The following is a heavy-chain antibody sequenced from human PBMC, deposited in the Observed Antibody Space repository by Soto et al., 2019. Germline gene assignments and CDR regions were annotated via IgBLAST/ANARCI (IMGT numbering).Heavy chain of an antibody. CDR2: MSYSVTT. D-gene: IGHD3-16*01. Sequence: ETLSLTCTVSGGSLSTYYWSWVRQPPGKGLEWIGYMSYSVTTHYNPSLKSRVTISIDTSKNQFSLKLSSVTAADTAVYYCARVGGINWFDPWGQGTLVTVSS. V-gene: IGHV4-59*01. CDR1: GGSLSTYY. J-gene: IGHJ5*02. CDR3: ARVGGINWFDP.